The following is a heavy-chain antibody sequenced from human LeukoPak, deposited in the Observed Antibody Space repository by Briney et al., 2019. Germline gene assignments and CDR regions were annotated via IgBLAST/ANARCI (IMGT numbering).Heavy chain of an antibody. CDR1: GGSISSGGYS. CDR3: ARDHDSSGYYGGYFDL. Sequence: SQTLSLTCAVSGGSISSGGYSWSWIRQPPGKGLEWIGYIYHSGSTYYNPSLKGRVTISVDRSKNQFSLKLSSVTAADTAVYYCARDHDSSGYYGGYFDLWGRGTLVTVSS. J-gene: IGHJ2*01. D-gene: IGHD3-22*01. V-gene: IGHV4-30-2*01. CDR2: IYHSGST.